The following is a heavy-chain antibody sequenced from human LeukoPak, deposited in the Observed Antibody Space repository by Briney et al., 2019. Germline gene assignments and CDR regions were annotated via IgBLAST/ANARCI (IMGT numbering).Heavy chain of an antibody. J-gene: IGHJ4*02. Sequence: AGGSLRLSCAVSGLTFSNHALSWVRQAPGKGLEWVSAISGRDESTYYADSVKGRFTISRDNSKSTLYLQMSSLRAEDTAVYHCAKVTGTTNYWGQGTLATVSS. CDR1: GLTFSNHA. D-gene: IGHD1-1*01. V-gene: IGHV3-23*01. CDR3: AKVTGTTNY. CDR2: ISGRDEST.